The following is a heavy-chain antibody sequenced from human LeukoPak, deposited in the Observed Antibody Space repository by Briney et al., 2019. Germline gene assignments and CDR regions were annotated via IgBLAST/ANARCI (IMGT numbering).Heavy chain of an antibody. J-gene: IGHJ4*02. Sequence: QTGGSLRLSCAASGFTFSSYSMNWVRQAPGKGLEWVSYISQSSDRIYHADSVKGRFTISRDNAKNSLYLQMDSLRVEDTAVYYCARDLLNDEGSSYFFDQWGQGTLVTVAS. CDR3: ARDLLNDEGSSYFFDQ. CDR2: ISQSSDRI. D-gene: IGHD2-2*01. V-gene: IGHV3-48*04. CDR1: GFTFSSYS.